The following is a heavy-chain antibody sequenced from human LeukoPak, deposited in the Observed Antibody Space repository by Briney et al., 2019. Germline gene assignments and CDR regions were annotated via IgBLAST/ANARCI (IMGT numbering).Heavy chain of an antibody. Sequence: PGGSLRLSCAVSGFTFTIYSMNWVRQAPGKRLECVSSISPDGRDAYYTDSVKGRFTISRDDAKNSVFLQMNCLRVEDTAVYMCVAGEFSFDYWGQGALVTVSS. CDR2: ISPDGRDA. J-gene: IGHJ4*02. D-gene: IGHD3-10*01. CDR3: VAGEFSFDY. CDR1: GFTFTIYS. V-gene: IGHV3-21*01.